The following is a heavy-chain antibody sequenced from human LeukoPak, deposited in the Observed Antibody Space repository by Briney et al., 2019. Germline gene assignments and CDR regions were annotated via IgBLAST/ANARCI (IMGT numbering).Heavy chain of an antibody. J-gene: IGHJ4*02. V-gene: IGHV3-53*04. D-gene: IGHD3-22*01. Sequence: GGSLRLSCAASGFTFSSYAMSWVRQAPGKGLEWVSVIYSGGSTYYADSVKGRFTISRHNSKNTLYLQMNSLRAEDTAVYYCAGTGIDSSGYYSLVDYWGQGTLVTVSS. CDR3: AGTGIDSSGYYSLVDY. CDR2: IYSGGST. CDR1: GFTFSSYA.